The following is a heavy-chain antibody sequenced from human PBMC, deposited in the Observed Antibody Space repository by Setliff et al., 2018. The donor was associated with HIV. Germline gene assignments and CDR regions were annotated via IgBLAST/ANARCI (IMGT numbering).Heavy chain of an antibody. CDR1: GGSISSDSYY. V-gene: IGHV4-61*09. D-gene: IGHD5-18*01. CDR3: ARRTPKSNVDTAVDC. Sequence: SETLSLTCTVSGGSISSDSYYWSWIRQPAGKGLEWIGHIYTSGSTNYNPSLKSRVTISVDTSKNQFSLNLISVTAADTAVYFCARRTPKSNVDTAVDCWGQGTLVTVSS. J-gene: IGHJ4*02. CDR2: IYTSGST.